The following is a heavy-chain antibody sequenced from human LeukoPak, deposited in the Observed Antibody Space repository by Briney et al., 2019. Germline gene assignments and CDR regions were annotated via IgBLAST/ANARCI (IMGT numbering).Heavy chain of an antibody. CDR1: GFTFSSYA. J-gene: IGHJ6*02. V-gene: IGHV3-23*01. D-gene: IGHD3-9*01. CDR2: ISGSGGST. CDR3: ATRGGYYDILTGYYGMDV. Sequence: GGSLRLSCAASGFTFSSYAMSWVRQAPGKGLEWVSAISGSGGSTYSADSVKGRFTISRDNSKNTLYLQMNSLRAEDTAVYYCATRGGYYDILTGYYGMDVWGQGTTVTVSS.